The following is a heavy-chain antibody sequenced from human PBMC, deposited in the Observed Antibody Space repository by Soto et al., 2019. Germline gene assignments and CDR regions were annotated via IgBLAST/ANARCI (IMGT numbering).Heavy chain of an antibody. CDR3: AKVRYRSPMGYYYGLDV. J-gene: IGHJ6*02. D-gene: IGHD2-15*01. Sequence: SVKVSCKASRVAFSKFIVTWVRPAPGLGLEWVVGLIPIFGTANYAQKFQGRVTITADESTSTSYMEVNNLRSEDTAVYYCAKVRYRSPMGYYYGLDVWGQGTTVTVSS. CDR1: RVAFSKFI. V-gene: IGHV1-69*13. CDR2: LIPIFGTA.